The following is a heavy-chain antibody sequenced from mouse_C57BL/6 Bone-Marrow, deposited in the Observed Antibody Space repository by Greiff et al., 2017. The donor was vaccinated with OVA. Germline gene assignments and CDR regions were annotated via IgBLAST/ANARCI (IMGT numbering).Heavy chain of an antibody. J-gene: IGHJ3*01. CDR1: EYAFPSHD. Sequence: DVMLVESGGGLVQPGESLKLSCESNEYAFPSHDMSWVRKTPEKRLELVAAINSGGGSTYYPDPFARRFIISRDNTTKTQFLQMSSRRSEDSAWYYCQLRHQAWFAYWGQGTLVTVSA. CDR3: QLRHQAWFAY. V-gene: IGHV5-2*01. D-gene: IGHD3-2*02. CDR2: INSGGGST.